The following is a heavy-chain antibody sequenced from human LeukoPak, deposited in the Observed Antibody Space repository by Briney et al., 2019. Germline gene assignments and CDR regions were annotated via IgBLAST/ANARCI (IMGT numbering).Heavy chain of an antibody. CDR3: ARGSYDFWSDPDAFDI. CDR2: IYYSGST. J-gene: IGHJ3*02. D-gene: IGHD3-3*01. CDR1: GGSISSGDYY. V-gene: IGHV4-30-4*08. Sequence: SQTLSLTCTVSGGSISSGDYYWSWIRQPPGKGLEWIGYIYYSGSTYYNPSLKSRVTISVDTSKNQFSLKLSSVTAADTAVYYCARGSYDFWSDPDAFDIWDQGTMVTVSS.